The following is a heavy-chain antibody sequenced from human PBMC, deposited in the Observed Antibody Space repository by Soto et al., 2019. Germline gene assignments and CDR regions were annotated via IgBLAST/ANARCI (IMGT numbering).Heavy chain of an antibody. CDR1: GGSISSSSYY. V-gene: IGHV4-39*01. J-gene: IGHJ6*02. D-gene: IGHD6-13*01. CDR3: ASGYSRSWYEYYYYYYGMDV. CDR2: IYYSGST. Sequence: PSETLSLTCTVSGGSISSSSYYWGWIHQPPGKGLEWIGSIYYSGSTYYNPSLKSRVTISVDTSKNQFSLKLSSVTAADTAVYYCASGYSRSWYEYYYYYYGMDVWGQGTTVTVYS.